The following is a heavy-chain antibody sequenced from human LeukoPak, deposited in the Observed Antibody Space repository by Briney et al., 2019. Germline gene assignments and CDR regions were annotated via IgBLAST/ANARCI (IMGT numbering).Heavy chain of an antibody. CDR2: TSGSGGST. V-gene: IGHV3-23*01. Sequence: DPGGSLRLSCAASGFTFSSYAMSWVRQAPGKGLEWVSATSGSGGSTYYADSVKGRFTISRDNSKNTLYLQMNSLRAEDTAVYYCAKEDVLLWFGELLYDYYYYGMDVWGQGTTVTVSS. CDR3: AKEDVLLWFGELLYDYYYYGMDV. D-gene: IGHD3-10*01. CDR1: GFTFSSYA. J-gene: IGHJ6*02.